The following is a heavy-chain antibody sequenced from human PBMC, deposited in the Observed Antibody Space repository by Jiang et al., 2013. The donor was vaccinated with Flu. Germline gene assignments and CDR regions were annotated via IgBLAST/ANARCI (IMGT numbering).Heavy chain of an antibody. CDR2: IYYSGST. CDR1: GGSITSYY. CDR3: ARGSQLSRFYDY. V-gene: IGHV4-59*12. Sequence: GLVKPSETLSLTCTVSGGSITSYYWSWIRQPPGKGLEWIGTIYYSGSTYYNPSLKSRVTISVDTSKNQFSLNLSSVTAADTAVYYCARGSQLSRFYDYWGQGTLVTVSS. J-gene: IGHJ4*02.